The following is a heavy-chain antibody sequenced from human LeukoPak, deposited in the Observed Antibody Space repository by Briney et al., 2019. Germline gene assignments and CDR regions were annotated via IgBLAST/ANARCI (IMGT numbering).Heavy chain of an antibody. CDR3: AKETGASYDYPLEY. D-gene: IGHD5-18*01. CDR2: INSDGSST. J-gene: IGHJ4*02. Sequence: GGSLRLSCAASGFTFSSYWMHWVRQGPGKGLVWVSRINSDGSSTSYADSVKGRFTISRDNSKNTLYLQMNSLRDEDTAVYYCAKETGASYDYPLEYWGQGTLVTVSS. CDR1: GFTFSSYW. V-gene: IGHV3-74*01.